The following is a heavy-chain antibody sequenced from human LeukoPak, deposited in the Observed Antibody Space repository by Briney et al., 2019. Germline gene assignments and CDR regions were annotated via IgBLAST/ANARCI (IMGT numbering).Heavy chain of an antibody. D-gene: IGHD6-25*01. CDR3: ARDAAGLLDH. Sequence: ASVKVSCKASGYSFTTFPIHWVRQAPGQAPEWVGWIHTGNGDTKYSEAFQDRVTTARDTPATTAFMELSSLRSEDTAVYYCARDAAGLLDHWGQGTLVTVSS. CDR2: IHTGNGDT. V-gene: IGHV1-3*04. CDR1: GYSFTTFP. J-gene: IGHJ4*02.